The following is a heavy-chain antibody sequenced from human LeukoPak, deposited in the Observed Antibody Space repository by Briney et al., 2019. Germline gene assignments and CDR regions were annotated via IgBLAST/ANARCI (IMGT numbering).Heavy chain of an antibody. CDR1: GGSISSYY. CDR3: ARVRCSSTSCYRRYFDY. D-gene: IGHD2-2*01. Sequence: PSETLSLTCTVSGGSISSYYWSWIRQPPGKGLEWIGEINHSGSTNYNPSLKSRVTISVDTSKNQFSLKLSSVTAADTAVYYCARVRCSSTSCYRRYFDYWGQGTLVTVSS. V-gene: IGHV4-34*01. J-gene: IGHJ4*02. CDR2: INHSGST.